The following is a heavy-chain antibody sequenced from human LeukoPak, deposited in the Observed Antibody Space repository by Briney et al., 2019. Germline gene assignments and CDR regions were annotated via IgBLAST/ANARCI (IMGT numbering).Heavy chain of an antibody. CDR2: INPNSGGT. D-gene: IGHD3-10*01. CDR3: AREPWGYNGSGSIDY. J-gene: IGHJ4*02. CDR1: GYTFTGYY. V-gene: IGHV1-2*06. Sequence: GASVKVSCKASGYTFTGYYMHWVRQAPGQGLEWMGRINPNSGGTNYAQKFQGRVTMTRDTSISTAYMELSRLRSDDTAVYYCAREPWGYNGSGSIDYWGQGTLVTVSS.